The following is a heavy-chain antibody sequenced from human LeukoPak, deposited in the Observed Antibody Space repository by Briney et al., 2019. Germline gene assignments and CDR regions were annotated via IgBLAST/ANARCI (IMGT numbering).Heavy chain of an antibody. CDR2: IRSKAYGATT. CDR1: GFTFGDHA. D-gene: IGHD3-22*01. CDR3: TRRYNYDSSGYYYVRDAFDI. J-gene: IGHJ3*02. Sequence: GGSLRLSCTASGFTFGDHAMSWFRQAPGKGLDWVGFIRSKAYGATTEYAASVKGRFTISRDDSKSIAYLQMNSLKTEDTAVYYCTRRYNYDSSGYYYVRDAFDIWGQGTMVTVSS. V-gene: IGHV3-49*03.